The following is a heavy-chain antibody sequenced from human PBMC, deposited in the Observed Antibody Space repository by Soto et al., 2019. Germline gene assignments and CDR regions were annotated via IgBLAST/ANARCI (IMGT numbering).Heavy chain of an antibody. J-gene: IGHJ5*02. CDR2: IITDGSRT. CDR1: GFIFSDYS. Sequence: GGSLRLSCAASGFIFSDYSMHWVRQAPGMGLVSVSRIITDGSRTTYADFVKGRFTISRDNAETTLSLQMNSLGADDTAVYYCVGEAAYHSDPWGEGTLVTVST. D-gene: IGHD2-21*01. CDR3: VGEAAYHSDP. V-gene: IGHV3-74*01.